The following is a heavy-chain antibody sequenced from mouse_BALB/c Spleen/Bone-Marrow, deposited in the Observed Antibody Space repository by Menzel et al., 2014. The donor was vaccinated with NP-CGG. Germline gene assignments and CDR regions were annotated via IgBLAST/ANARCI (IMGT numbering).Heavy chain of an antibody. D-gene: IGHD2-4*01. CDR1: GFTFSNYG. CDR3: ARGYDYSSWFAY. CDR2: INVNGDTT. V-gene: IGHV5-6-3*01. J-gene: IGHJ3*01. Sequence: EVMLVESGGGLVQPGGSLKLSCAASGFTFSNYGMSWVRQTPDKRLEMIATINVNGDTTYHPDSVKGRFTISRDNVKNTLYLQMSSLKSGDTAMYYCARGYDYSSWFAYWGQGTLVTVSA.